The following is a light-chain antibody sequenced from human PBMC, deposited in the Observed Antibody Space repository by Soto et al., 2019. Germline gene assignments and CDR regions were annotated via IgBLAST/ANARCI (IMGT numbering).Light chain of an antibody. V-gene: IGLV2-14*01. CDR3: SSYTSSSTLAYV. Sequence: QSVLAQPASVSGSPGQSITISCTGTSSDVGGYNYVSWYQQHPGKAPKLMIYEVSNRPSGASNRFSGSKSGNTASLTISGLQADDEADYYCSSYTSSSTLAYVFGTGTKVTVL. CDR2: EVS. CDR1: SSDVGGYNY. J-gene: IGLJ1*01.